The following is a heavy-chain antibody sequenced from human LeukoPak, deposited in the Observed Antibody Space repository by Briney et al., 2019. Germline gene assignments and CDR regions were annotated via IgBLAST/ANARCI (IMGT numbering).Heavy chain of an antibody. Sequence: SVKVSCKAPGGTFSSYAISWVRQAPGQGLEWMGGIIPIFGTANYAQKFQGRVTITADESTSTAYMELSSLRSEDTAVYYCARGYDSSGYFDYWGQGTLVTVSS. CDR2: IIPIFGTA. V-gene: IGHV1-69*13. J-gene: IGHJ4*02. CDR3: ARGYDSSGYFDY. D-gene: IGHD3-22*01. CDR1: GGTFSSYA.